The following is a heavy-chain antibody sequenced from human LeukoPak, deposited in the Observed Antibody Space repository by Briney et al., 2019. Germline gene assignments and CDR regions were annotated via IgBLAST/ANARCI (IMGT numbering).Heavy chain of an antibody. J-gene: IGHJ3*01. CDR3: AKSRDPLQLWLPDYDV. CDR2: ITGKSSGT. V-gene: IGHV3-23*05. Sequence: GSLRLSCSASGFTFNDNVMSWVRQAPGKGLEWVSSITGKSSGTFSADSVKGRFTISRDNSKNTLFLQMDSLRADDTAMYYCAKSRDPLQLWLPDYDVWGQGTMVTVSS. CDR1: GFTFNDNV. D-gene: IGHD5-18*01.